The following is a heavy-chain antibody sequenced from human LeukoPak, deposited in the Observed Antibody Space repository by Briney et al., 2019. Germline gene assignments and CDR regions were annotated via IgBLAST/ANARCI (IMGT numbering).Heavy chain of an antibody. J-gene: IGHJ4*02. Sequence: GGSLSLSCAVSGFTFSSYNMNWVRQAPGKGLEWVSYISRSSSYIYYADSVKGRFTITRDNAKNALYLQKNSLRAEDTAVYYCAREYYYDSSGYSNFDYRGQGTLVTVSS. CDR2: ISRSSSYI. D-gene: IGHD3-22*01. CDR3: AREYYYDSSGYSNFDY. V-gene: IGHV3-21*01. CDR1: GFTFSSYN.